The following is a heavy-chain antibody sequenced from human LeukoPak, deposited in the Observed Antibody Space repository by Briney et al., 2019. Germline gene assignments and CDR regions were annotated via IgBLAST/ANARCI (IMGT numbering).Heavy chain of an antibody. CDR1: GGSISSHY. J-gene: IGHJ5*02. V-gene: IGHV4-59*11. CDR2: IYYSGST. D-gene: IGHD6-6*01. Sequence: SETLSLTCTVSGGSISSHYWSWIRQPPGKGLEWIGYIYYSGSTNYNPSLKSRVTISVDTSKNQFSLKLSSVTAADTAVYYCARGIAARPGYYWFDPWGQGTLVTVSS. CDR3: ARGIAARPGYYWFDP.